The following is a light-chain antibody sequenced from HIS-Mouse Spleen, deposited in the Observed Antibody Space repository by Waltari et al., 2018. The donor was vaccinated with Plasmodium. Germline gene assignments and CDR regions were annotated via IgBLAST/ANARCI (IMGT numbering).Light chain of an antibody. CDR2: GAS. J-gene: IGKJ5*01. CDR3: QQYNNWPT. V-gene: IGKV3-15*01. CDR1: QSVSSN. Sequence: EIVMTQSPATLSVSPGERATLACRASQSVSSNLAWYQQKPGQAPRLLIYGASTRATGIPARFSGSGSGTEVTLTISSMQSEDFAVYYRQQYNNWPTFGQGTRLEIK.